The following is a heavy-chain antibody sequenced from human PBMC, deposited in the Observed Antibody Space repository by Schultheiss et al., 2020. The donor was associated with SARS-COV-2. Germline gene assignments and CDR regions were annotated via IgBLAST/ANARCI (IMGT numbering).Heavy chain of an antibody. D-gene: IGHD5-18*01. CDR1: GFTFSSYA. J-gene: IGHJ4*02. Sequence: GGSLRLSCAASGFTFSSYAMSWVRQAPRKGLEWVSAISGSGGSTYYADSVKGRFTISRDNSKNTLYLQMNSLRAEDTAVYYCAKDTAMVTCFDYWGQGTLVTVSS. V-gene: IGHV3-23*01. CDR3: AKDTAMVTCFDY. CDR2: ISGSGGST.